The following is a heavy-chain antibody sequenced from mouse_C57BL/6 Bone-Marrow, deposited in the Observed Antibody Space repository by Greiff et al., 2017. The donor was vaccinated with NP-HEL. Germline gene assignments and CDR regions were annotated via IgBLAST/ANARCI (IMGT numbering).Heavy chain of an antibody. Sequence: VQLVESGPELVKPGASVKISCKASGYAFCSSWMNWVKQRPGKGLEWIGRIYPGDGDTNYNGKFKGKATLTADKSSSTAYMQLSSLTSEDSAVYFCVFYYGSSYEGLDYWGQGTSVTVSS. J-gene: IGHJ4*01. CDR3: VFYYGSSYEGLDY. CDR1: GYAFCSSW. CDR2: IYPGDGDT. V-gene: IGHV1-82*01. D-gene: IGHD1-1*01.